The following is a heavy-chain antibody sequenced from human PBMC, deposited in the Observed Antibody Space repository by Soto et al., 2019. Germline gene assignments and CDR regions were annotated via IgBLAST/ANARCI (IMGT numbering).Heavy chain of an antibody. CDR1: GGSISSYY. J-gene: IGHJ4*02. CDR3: ARNVVAANDKPADSFDY. D-gene: IGHD2-15*01. Sequence: LSLTFTVSGGSISSYYWSWIRQPPGKGLEWIGYIYYSGSTNYNPSLKSRVTISVDTSKNQFSLKLSSVTAADTAVYYCARNVVAANDKPADSFDYCGQAPLVSVS. CDR2: IYYSGST. V-gene: IGHV4-59*01.